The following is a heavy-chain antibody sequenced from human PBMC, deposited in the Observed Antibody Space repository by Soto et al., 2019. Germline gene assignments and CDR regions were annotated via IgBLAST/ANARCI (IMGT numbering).Heavy chain of an antibody. D-gene: IGHD1-26*01. CDR3: ARVLAPYIVGATIDY. CDR2: INWNGGST. V-gene: IGHV3-20*04. Sequence: GGSLRLSCAASGFTFDDYGMSWVRQAPGKGLEWVSGINWNGGSTGYADSVKGRFTISRDNAKNSLYLQMNSLRVEDTALYYCARVLAPYIVGATIDYWGQGTLVTVSS. CDR1: GFTFDDYG. J-gene: IGHJ4*02.